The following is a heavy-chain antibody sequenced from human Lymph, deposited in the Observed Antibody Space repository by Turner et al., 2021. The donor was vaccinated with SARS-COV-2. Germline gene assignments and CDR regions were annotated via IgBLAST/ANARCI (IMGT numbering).Heavy chain of an antibody. CDR3: ARETVKNWVDP. Sequence: QLQRQESGPRLVKPLEPLSRTCTVSGGAIHSNYWSWIRQPPVKRLEWIGYIYYRESSYYNPSLKSRVTISVDTSKNQFSLKLTSVTAADTAIYYCARETVKNWVDPWGQGILVTVSS. CDR1: GGAIHSNY. CDR2: IYYRESS. D-gene: IGHD2-21*02. V-gene: IGHV4-59*01. J-gene: IGHJ5*02.